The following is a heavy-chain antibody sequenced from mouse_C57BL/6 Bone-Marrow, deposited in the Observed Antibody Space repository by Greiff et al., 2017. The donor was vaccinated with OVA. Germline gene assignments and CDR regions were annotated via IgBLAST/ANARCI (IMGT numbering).Heavy chain of an antibody. J-gene: IGHJ3*01. V-gene: IGHV14-4*01. Sequence: VQLQQSGAELVRPGASVKLSCTASGFNIKDDYMHWVKQRPEQGLEWIGWIDPENGDTEYASKFQGKATITADTSSSTAYLQISSLTAEDTAVYYCTTDGAYWGQGTLVTVSA. D-gene: IGHD2-3*01. CDR3: TTDGAY. CDR1: GFNIKDDY. CDR2: IDPENGDT.